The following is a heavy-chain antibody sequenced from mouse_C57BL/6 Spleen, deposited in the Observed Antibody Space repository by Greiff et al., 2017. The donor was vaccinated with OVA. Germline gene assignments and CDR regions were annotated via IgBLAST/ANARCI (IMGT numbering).Heavy chain of an antibody. V-gene: IGHV1-47*01. CDR2: FHSYNDAT. Sequence: VQLQQSGAELVKPGASVKMSCKASGYTFTTYPIEWMKQNHGKSLEWIGNFHSYNDATKYNEKFKGKVTLTVEKSSSTVYLELSRITSDYSAVYSRATRNFYFDYWGQGTTLTVST. CDR1: GYTFTTYP. CDR3: ATRNFYFDY. J-gene: IGHJ2*01. D-gene: IGHD2-1*01.